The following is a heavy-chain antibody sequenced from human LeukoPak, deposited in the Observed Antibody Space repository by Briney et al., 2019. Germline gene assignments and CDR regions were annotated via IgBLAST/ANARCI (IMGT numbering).Heavy chain of an antibody. J-gene: IGHJ4*02. V-gene: IGHV6-1*01. D-gene: IGHD6-19*01. CDR3: ARSPSPYSSGWYFDY. CDR1: GDSVSSNRAA. CDR2: TYYRSKWYN. Sequence: SQTLSLTCDISGDSVSSNRAAWNWIRQSPSRGLEWLGRTYYRSKWYNDYAVSVKSRITFNPDTSRNHFSLQLNSVTPEDTAVYYCARSPSPYSSGWYFDYWGQGTLVTVSS.